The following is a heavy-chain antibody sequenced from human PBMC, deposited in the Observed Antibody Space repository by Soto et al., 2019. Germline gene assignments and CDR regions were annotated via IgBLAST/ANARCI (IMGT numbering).Heavy chain of an antibody. CDR3: ARFGGVIVNYYYYGMDV. J-gene: IGHJ6*02. Sequence: QVQLQQWGAGLLKPSETLSLTCAVYGGSFSGYYWSWIRQPPGKGLGWIGEINHSGSTNYNPSLKSRVTISVDTSKNQFSLKLSSVTAADTAVYYCARFGGVIVNYYYYGMDVWGQGTTVTVSS. V-gene: IGHV4-34*01. CDR1: GGSFSGYY. CDR2: INHSGST. D-gene: IGHD3-16*02.